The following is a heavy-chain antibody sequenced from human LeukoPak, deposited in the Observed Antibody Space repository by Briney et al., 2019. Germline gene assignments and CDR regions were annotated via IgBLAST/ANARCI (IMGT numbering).Heavy chain of an antibody. CDR2: IYSSGST. CDR3: ARVAVGQVFDY. J-gene: IGHJ4*02. D-gene: IGHD2-2*01. CDR1: GFTVSSNY. Sequence: GGSLRLSCAASGFTVSSNYMSWVRQAPGKGLEWVSVIYSSGSTYYADSVKGRFTISRDNSKNTLYLQMNSLRAEDTAVYYCARVAVGQVFDYWGQGTLVTVSS. V-gene: IGHV3-66*02.